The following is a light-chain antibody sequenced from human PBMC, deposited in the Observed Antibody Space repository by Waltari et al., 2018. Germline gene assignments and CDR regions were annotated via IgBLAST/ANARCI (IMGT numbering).Light chain of an antibody. CDR3: HQSGGSGRA. CDR2: DAS. J-gene: IGKJ4*01. Sequence: DIQMTQSPSSLSASVGDRVTITCQASQDISNYLNWYQQKPGKAPKLLIYDASNLETGVPSRFSGSGSGTDFTFTISSLQPEDFAVYYCHQSGGSGRAFGGGTKVEIK. CDR1: QDISNY. V-gene: IGKV1-33*01.